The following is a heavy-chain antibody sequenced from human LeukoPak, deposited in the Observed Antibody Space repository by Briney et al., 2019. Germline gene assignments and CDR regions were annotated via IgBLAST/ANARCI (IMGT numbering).Heavy chain of an antibody. J-gene: IGHJ6*03. CDR3: ARDISSSYYYYMDV. CDR1: GFTFSSYS. Sequence: GGSLRLSCAASGFTFSSYSMNWVRQAPGKGLEWVSSISSSSSYIYYADSVKGRFTISRDNAKNSLYLQMNSLRAEDTAVYYCARDISSSYYYYMDVWGKGATVTVSS. D-gene: IGHD6-6*01. V-gene: IGHV3-21*01. CDR2: ISSSSSYI.